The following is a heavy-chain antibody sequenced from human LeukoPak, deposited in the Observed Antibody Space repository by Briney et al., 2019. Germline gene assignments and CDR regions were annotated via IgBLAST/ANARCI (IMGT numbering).Heavy chain of an antibody. V-gene: IGHV1-2*02. Sequence: GASVKVSCKASGYTFTGYYMRWVRQAPGQGLEWMGWINPNSGGTNYAQKFQGRVTMTRDTSISTAYMELSRLRSDDTAVYYCARVDAVAGTYYYYGMDVWGQGTTVTVSS. CDR1: GYTFTGYY. CDR3: ARVDAVAGTYYYYGMDV. J-gene: IGHJ6*02. CDR2: INPNSGGT. D-gene: IGHD6-19*01.